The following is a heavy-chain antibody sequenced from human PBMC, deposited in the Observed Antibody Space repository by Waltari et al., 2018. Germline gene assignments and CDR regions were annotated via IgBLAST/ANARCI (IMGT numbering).Heavy chain of an antibody. V-gene: IGHV3-43*01. D-gene: IGHD2-15*01. CDR1: GFNFGRFT. CDR2: INRHGTT. CDR3: AKEADYSFPHFDR. Sequence: EVQLVQSGEVAAQRGGSLRLSGAASGFNFGRFTMHWVRQFPGQSLQVVSIINRHGTTSYSESLKGRFTIARDNSRNSVYLDIYDARFEDAALYFCAKEADYSFPHFDRWGQGALVTVSS. J-gene: IGHJ4*02.